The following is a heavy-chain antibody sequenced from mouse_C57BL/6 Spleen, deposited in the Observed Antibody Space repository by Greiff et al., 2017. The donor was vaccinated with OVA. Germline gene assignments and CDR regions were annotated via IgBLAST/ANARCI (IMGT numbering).Heavy chain of an antibody. J-gene: IGHJ2*01. D-gene: IGHD2-2*01. CDR1: GYTFTSYW. CDR3: ARGYGYDYFDY. CDR2: IDPSDSET. V-gene: IGHV1-52*01. Sequence: QVQLKQPGAELVRPGSSVKLSCKASGYTFTSYWMHWVKQRPIQGLEWIGNIDPSDSETHYNQKFKDKATLTVDKSSSTAYMQLSSLTSEDSAVYYCARGYGYDYFDYWGQGTTLTVSS.